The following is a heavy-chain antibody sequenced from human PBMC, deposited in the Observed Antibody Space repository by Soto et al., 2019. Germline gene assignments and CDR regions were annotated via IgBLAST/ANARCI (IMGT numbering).Heavy chain of an antibody. D-gene: IGHD2-15*01. J-gene: IGHJ6*03. CDR3: ARRAVYCSGGSCYLSYMDV. CDR2: IYYSGST. CDR1: GGSISSCY. V-gene: IGHV4-59*08. Sequence: SETLSLTCTVSGGSISSCYWSWIRQPPGKGLEWIGYIYYSGSTNYNPSLKSRVTISVETSKNQFSLKLSSVTAADTAVYYCARRAVYCSGGSCYLSYMDVWGKGTTVTVSS.